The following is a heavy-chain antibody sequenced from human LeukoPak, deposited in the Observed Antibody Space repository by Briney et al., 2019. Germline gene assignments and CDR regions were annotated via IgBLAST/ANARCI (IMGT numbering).Heavy chain of an antibody. CDR2: ISYDGSNK. CDR3: AKDPGEQTYYHYGMDV. J-gene: IGHJ6*02. V-gene: IGHV3-30*18. CDR1: GFTFSSYG. Sequence: GGSLRLSCAASGFTFSSYGMHWVRQAPGKGLEWVAVISYDGSNKYYADSVKGRFTISRDNSKNTLYLQMNSLRAEDTAVYYCAKDPGEQTYYHYGMDVWGQGTTVTVSS. D-gene: IGHD7-27*01.